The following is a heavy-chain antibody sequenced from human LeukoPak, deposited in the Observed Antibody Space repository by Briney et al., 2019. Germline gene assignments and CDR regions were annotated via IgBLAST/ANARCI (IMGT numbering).Heavy chain of an antibody. Sequence: SQTLSLTCTVSGGSISSGDYYWSCIRQPPGKGLECIRSIYYSGSTYYNPSLKSRVTISIDTSKNQFSLKLNFVTAADTAVYYCARGATMVRGALSAFDIWGQGTMVTVSS. CDR1: GGSISSGDYY. D-gene: IGHD3-10*01. CDR2: IYYSGST. J-gene: IGHJ3*02. V-gene: IGHV4-39*07. CDR3: ARGATMVRGALSAFDI.